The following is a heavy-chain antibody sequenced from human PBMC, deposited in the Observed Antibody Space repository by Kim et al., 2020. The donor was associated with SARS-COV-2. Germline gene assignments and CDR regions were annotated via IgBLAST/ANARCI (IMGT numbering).Heavy chain of an antibody. CDR2: ISWNSGSI. Sequence: GGSLRLSCAASGFTFDDYAMHWVRQAPGKGLEWVSGISWNSGSIGYADSVKGRFTISRDNAKNSLYLQMNSLRAEDTALYYCAKASSDSKYDLYSYFQHWGQGTLVTVSS. CDR3: AKASSDSKYDLYSYFQH. J-gene: IGHJ1*01. D-gene: IGHD2-15*01. V-gene: IGHV3-9*01. CDR1: GFTFDDYA.